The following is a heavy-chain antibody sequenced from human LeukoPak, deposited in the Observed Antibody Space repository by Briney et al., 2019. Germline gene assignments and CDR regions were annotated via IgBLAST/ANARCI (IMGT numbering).Heavy chain of an antibody. J-gene: IGHJ4*02. CDR2: IYYSGST. Sequence: SETLSLTCTVSGGSISSSSYYWGWIRQPPGKGLEWIGSIYYSGSTYYNPSLKSRVTISVDTSKNQFSLKLSSVTAADTAVYYCARSASSPKIDYWGQGTLVTVSS. D-gene: IGHD6-13*01. V-gene: IGHV4-39*07. CDR3: ARSASSPKIDY. CDR1: GGSISSSSYY.